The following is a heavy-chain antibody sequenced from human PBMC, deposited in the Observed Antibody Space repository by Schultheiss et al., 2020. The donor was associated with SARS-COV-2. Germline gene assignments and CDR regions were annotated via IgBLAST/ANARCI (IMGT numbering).Heavy chain of an antibody. V-gene: IGHV1-3*01. CDR1: GYTFTSYA. CDR2: INAGNGNT. J-gene: IGHJ6*02. Sequence: ASVKVSCKASGYTFTSYAMHWVRQAPGQRLEWMGWINAGNGNTKYSQKFQGRVTMTRDTSISTAYMELSRLRSDDTAVYYCARVRIVVVPAAMGYYYYGMDVWGQGTTVTVSS. CDR3: ARVRIVVVPAAMGYYYYGMDV. D-gene: IGHD2-2*01.